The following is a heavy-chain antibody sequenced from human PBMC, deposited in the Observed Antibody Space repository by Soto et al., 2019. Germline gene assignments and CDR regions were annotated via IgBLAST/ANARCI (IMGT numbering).Heavy chain of an antibody. Sequence: QVQLEQSGDAVKKPGASVKVSCKASGYNFRNFGITWVRQASGLGLEWLGWISGYNGRTSSARNFWDRVVLTTDTATNTACMELRSLTSDDTAIYYCAREGYSSGFDPFDFWGQGTKVTVSS. CDR3: AREGYSSGFDPFDF. J-gene: IGHJ3*01. CDR2: ISGYNGRT. V-gene: IGHV1-18*01. D-gene: IGHD5-18*01. CDR1: GYNFRNFG.